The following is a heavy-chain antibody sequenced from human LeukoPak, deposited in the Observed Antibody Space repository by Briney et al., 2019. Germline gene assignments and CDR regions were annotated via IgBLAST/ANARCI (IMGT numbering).Heavy chain of an antibody. J-gene: IGHJ4*02. V-gene: IGHV3-74*01. CDR1: GFTFSSFW. CDR2: INSVGSST. Sequence: GGSLRLSCAASGFTFSSFWMHWVRQAPGKGLVWVSRINSVGSSTSYADSVKGRFTISRDNANNTLYLQMNSLRAEDTAVYYCARERTSGWDAFDFWGQGTLVTVSS. CDR3: ARERTSGWDAFDF. D-gene: IGHD6-19*01.